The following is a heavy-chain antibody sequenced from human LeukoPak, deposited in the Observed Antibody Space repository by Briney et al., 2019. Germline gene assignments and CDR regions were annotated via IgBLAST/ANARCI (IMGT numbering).Heavy chain of an antibody. CDR2: IIPIFGTA. CDR3: ASTALDSSGYYSTDAFDI. CDR1: GGTFSSYA. V-gene: IGHV1-69*05. J-gene: IGHJ3*02. Sequence: SVKVSSKASGGTFSSYAISWVRQAPGQGLEWMGGIIPIFGTANYAQKFQGRVTITTDESTSTAYMELSSLRSEDTAVYYCASTALDSSGYYSTDAFDIWGQGTMVTVSS. D-gene: IGHD3-22*01.